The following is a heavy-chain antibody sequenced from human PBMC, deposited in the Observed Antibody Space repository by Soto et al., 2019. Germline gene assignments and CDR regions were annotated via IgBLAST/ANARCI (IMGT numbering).Heavy chain of an antibody. CDR2: IWYDGSNK. V-gene: IGHV3-33*06. Sequence: PGGSLRLSCAASGFTFSSYGMHWVRQAPGKGLEWVAVIWYDGSNKYYADSVKGRFTISRDNSKNTLYLQMNSLRAEDTAVYYCAKIYCTNGVCWYYYYYMDVWGKGTTVTVSS. CDR1: GFTFSSYG. CDR3: AKIYCTNGVCWYYYYYMDV. J-gene: IGHJ6*03. D-gene: IGHD2-8*01.